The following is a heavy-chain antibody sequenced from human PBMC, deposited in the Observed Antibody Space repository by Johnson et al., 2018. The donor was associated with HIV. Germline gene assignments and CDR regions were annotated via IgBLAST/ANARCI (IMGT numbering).Heavy chain of an antibody. D-gene: IGHD1-26*01. CDR3: ARDSERGFDI. CDR1: GFAFSDCY. CDR2: ISSSDSTI. J-gene: IGHJ3*02. V-gene: IGHV3-11*04. Sequence: QLVESGGGLVKPGGSLRLSCAASGFAFSDCYMSWIRQAPGKGLEWISYISSSDSTIYYADSVKGRFTISRDNANNSLYLQMNSLSAEDTAVYYCARDSERGFDIWGQGTMVTVSS.